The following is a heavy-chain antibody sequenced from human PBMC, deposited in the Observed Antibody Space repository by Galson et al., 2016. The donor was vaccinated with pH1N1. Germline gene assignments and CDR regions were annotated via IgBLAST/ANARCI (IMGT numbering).Heavy chain of an antibody. CDR3: ARDRVALTGIFDY. V-gene: IGHV4-61*02. Sequence: TLSLTCTVSGGSISSSIYYWNWIRQPAGKGLEWIGRMYTSGTTTYNPSLESRVYISVDTSKNQFSLRPSSVTAADTAVYFCARDRVALTGIFDYWGQGALVTVSS. CDR2: MYTSGTT. D-gene: IGHD3-10*01. J-gene: IGHJ4*02. CDR1: GGSISSSIYY.